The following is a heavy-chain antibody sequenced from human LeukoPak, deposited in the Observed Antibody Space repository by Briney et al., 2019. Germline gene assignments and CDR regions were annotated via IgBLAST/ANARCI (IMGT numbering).Heavy chain of an antibody. Sequence: PSETLSLTCTVSAGSISTSSYYWGWIRQSPGKGLEWIGSIYYRGSIYYNPSLKSRVTISMDTSKNQFSLNLTSVTAADTAVYYCATDDSSGYYLFNYWGQGTLVTVSS. J-gene: IGHJ4*02. CDR2: IYYRGSI. CDR3: ATDDSSGYYLFNY. CDR1: AGSISTSSYY. V-gene: IGHV4-39*07. D-gene: IGHD3-22*01.